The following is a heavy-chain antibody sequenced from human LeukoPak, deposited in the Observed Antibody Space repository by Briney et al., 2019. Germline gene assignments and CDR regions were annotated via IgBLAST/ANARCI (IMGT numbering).Heavy chain of an antibody. V-gene: IGHV3-74*01. J-gene: IGHJ4*02. CDR3: ARDYNWNPPDY. CDR1: GFTFSSHW. D-gene: IGHD1-1*01. CDR2: IYSDGRIT. Sequence: GGSLRLSCAASGFTFSSHWMHWVRQAPGKGLVWVSRIYSDGRITTYADSVKGRFTISRDNAKTTLYLQMNTLRDEDTAVYYCARDYNWNPPDYWGQGTLVTVSS.